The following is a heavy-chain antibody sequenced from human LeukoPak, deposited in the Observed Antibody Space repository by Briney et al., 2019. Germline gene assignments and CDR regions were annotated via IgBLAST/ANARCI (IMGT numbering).Heavy chain of an antibody. CDR3: ARESSWSSPYYYYMDV. CDR2: INPSGGST. J-gene: IGHJ6*03. CDR1: GYTFTSYY. D-gene: IGHD6-13*01. V-gene: IGHV1-46*01. Sequence: GASVKVSCKASGYTFTSYYMHWVRQAPRQWLEWMGIINPSGGSTSYAQKFQGRVTMTRDTSTSTVYMELSSLRSEDTAVYYCARESSWSSPYYYYMDVWGKGTTVTVSS.